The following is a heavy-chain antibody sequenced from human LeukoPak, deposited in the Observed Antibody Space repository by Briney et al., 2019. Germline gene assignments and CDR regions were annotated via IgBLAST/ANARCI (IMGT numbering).Heavy chain of an antibody. D-gene: IGHD1-14*01. V-gene: IGHV1-46*01. J-gene: IGHJ3*02. Sequence: ASVKVSCKASSYTLTTHYLHSVRHPPGQGLEWMGIINPSGGSTSYAQKFQGRVTMTRDTSTSTVYMELSSLRSEDTAVYYCARDQDRNHLCDIWGQGTMVTVSS. CDR3: ARDQDRNHLCDI. CDR1: SYTLTTHY. CDR2: INPSGGST.